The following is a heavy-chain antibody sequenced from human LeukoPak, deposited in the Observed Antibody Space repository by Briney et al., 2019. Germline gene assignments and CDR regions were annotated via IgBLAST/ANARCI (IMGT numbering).Heavy chain of an antibody. J-gene: IGHJ4*02. CDR1: GFTFSSYG. Sequence: PGRSPRLSCAASGFTFSSYGMHWVRQAPGKGLEWVAVISYDGSNKYYADSVKGRFTISRDNSKNTLYLQMNSLRAEDTAVYYCAKDLASLDYWGQGTLVTVSS. CDR2: ISYDGSNK. V-gene: IGHV3-30*18. CDR3: AKDLASLDY.